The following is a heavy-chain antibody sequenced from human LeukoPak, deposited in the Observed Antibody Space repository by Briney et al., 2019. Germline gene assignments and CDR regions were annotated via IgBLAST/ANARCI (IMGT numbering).Heavy chain of an antibody. V-gene: IGHV1-2*02. J-gene: IGHJ6*02. CDR3: ARDLTVVVPAAIWAYYYYGMDV. Sequence: GASVKVSCKASGYTFTGYYMHLVRQAPGQGLEWMGWINPNSGGTNYAQKFQGRVTMTRDTSISTAYMELSRLRSDDTAVYYCARDLTVVVPAAIWAYYYYGMDVWGQGTTVTVSS. CDR2: INPNSGGT. CDR1: GYTFTGYY. D-gene: IGHD2-2*02.